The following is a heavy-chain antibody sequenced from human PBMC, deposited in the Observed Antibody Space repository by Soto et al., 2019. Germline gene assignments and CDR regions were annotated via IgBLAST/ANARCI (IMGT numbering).Heavy chain of an antibody. D-gene: IGHD4-17*01. V-gene: IGHV1-46*01. J-gene: IGHJ3*02. CDR3: ARTDYIDYGAFDI. CDR2: ISLRHHST. CDR1: GYTFVDYF. Sequence: ASVKVSCKTSGYTFVDYFIHWVRQAPGQGLEWMGIISLRHHSTSYAQKFQDRLSVTRDTSTSTAYMELRSLRSDDTAVYYCARTDYIDYGAFDIWGQGTMVTVSS.